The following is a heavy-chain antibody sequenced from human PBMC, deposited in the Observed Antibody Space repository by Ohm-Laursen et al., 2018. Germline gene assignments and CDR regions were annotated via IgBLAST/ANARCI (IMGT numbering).Heavy chain of an antibody. CDR3: ARESPNYHYYYGMDV. Sequence: SVKVSCKASGYTFTSYGISWVRQAPGQGLEWMGWISAYNGNTNYAQKLQGRVTMTTDTSTSTAYMELRSLRSDDTAVYYCARESPNYHYYYGMDVWGQGTTVTVSS. CDR1: GYTFTSYG. V-gene: IGHV1-18*01. J-gene: IGHJ6*02. CDR2: ISAYNGNT.